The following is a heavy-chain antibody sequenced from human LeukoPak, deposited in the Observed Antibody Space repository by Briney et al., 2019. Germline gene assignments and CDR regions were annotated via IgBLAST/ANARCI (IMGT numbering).Heavy chain of an antibody. V-gene: IGHV4-34*01. J-gene: IGHJ4*02. CDR3: ARVSKYSGYEMAYFDP. Sequence: PSETLSLTCAVYGGSFSGYYRSWIRQPPGKGLEWIGEINHSGSTNYNPSLKSRVTISVDTSKNQFSLKLSSVTAADTAVYYCARVSKYSGYEMAYFDPWGQGTLVTVSS. CDR1: GGSFSGYY. CDR2: INHSGST. D-gene: IGHD5-12*01.